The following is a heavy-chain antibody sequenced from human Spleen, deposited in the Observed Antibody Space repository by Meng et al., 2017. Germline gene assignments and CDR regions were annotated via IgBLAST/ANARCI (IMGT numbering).Heavy chain of an antibody. CDR1: GGSLSGYY. D-gene: IGHD4-11*01. Sequence: QVQLQQWGAGLLKPSESLSLTCAVYGGSLSGYYWSWIRQPPGKGLEWIGEINHSGSTNYNPSLESRATISVDTSQNNLSLKLSSVTAADSAVYYCARGPTTMAHDFDYWGQGTLVTVSS. CDR3: ARGPTTMAHDFDY. CDR2: INHSGST. J-gene: IGHJ4*02. V-gene: IGHV4-34*01.